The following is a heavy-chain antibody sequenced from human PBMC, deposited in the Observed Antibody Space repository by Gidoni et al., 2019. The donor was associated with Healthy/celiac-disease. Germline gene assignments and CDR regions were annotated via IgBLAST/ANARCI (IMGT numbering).Heavy chain of an antibody. CDR2: MYSGGST. Sequence: EVQLVASGGGLVQPGGSLSLSCAASGFTVSSNYMSWVRQAPGKGLEWVSVMYSGGSTYYADSVKGRLTISRDNSKNTLYRQMNSLRAEDTAVYYCARGLQPHSSSWYWFDPWGQGTLVTVSS. D-gene: IGHD6-13*01. J-gene: IGHJ5*02. CDR3: ARGLQPHSSSWYWFDP. CDR1: GFTVSSNY. V-gene: IGHV3-66*01.